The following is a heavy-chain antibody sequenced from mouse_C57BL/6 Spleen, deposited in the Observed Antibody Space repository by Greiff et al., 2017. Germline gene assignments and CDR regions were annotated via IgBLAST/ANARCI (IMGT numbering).Heavy chain of an antibody. Sequence: QVQLQQSGAELVRPGTSVKVSCKASGYAFTNYLIEWVKQRPGQGLEWIGVINPGSGGTNYNEKFKGKATLTADKSSSTAYMQLSSLTSEDSAVWFGARGEITTVVATGWYYAVGYWGQGTSVTVSS. D-gene: IGHD1-1*01. CDR1: GYAFTNYL. J-gene: IGHJ4*01. CDR2: INPGSGGT. CDR3: ARGEITTVVATGWYYAVGY. V-gene: IGHV1-54*01.